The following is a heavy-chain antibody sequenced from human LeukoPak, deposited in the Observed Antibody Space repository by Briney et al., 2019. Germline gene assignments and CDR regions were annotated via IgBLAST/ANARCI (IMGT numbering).Heavy chain of an antibody. CDR2: INPNSGGT. V-gene: IGHV1-2*05. CDR1: GYTFTGYY. J-gene: IGHJ4*02. Sequence: ASVKDSCKASGYTFTGYYMHWVRQAPGQGLEWMGRINPNSGGTNYAQKFQGRVTMTRHTSISTAYLELSRLSSDDTVVYYCARVGYSYGYFDFWGQGTLVTVSS. CDR3: ARVGYSYGYFDF. D-gene: IGHD5-18*01.